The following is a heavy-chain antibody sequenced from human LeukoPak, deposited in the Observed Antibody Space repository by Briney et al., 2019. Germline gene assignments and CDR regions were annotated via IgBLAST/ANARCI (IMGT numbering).Heavy chain of an antibody. V-gene: IGHV5-51*01. Sequence: GESLKISCKASGYSFTNYWTAWVRQMPGKGLEWMGIIFPGDSGYSPSFQGQVTMSVDKSLSTAYLQWSSLKASDTAIYYCARPESRTVAAGTVRPFDIWGQGTMVTVSS. CDR2: IFPGDS. D-gene: IGHD6-13*01. CDR1: GYSFTNYW. J-gene: IGHJ3*02. CDR3: ARPESRTVAAGTVRPFDI.